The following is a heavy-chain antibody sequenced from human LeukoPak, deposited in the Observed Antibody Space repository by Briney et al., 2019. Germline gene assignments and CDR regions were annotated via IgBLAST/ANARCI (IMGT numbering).Heavy chain of an antibody. CDR3: ARHRGYDFYFDY. V-gene: IGHV3-11*01. D-gene: IGHD5-12*01. J-gene: IGHJ4*02. Sequence: GSLRLSCAASGFTFSDYYMSWIRLAPGTGLEWVSYISSSGSTIYYADSVQGRFTISRDNAKNSLYLHMNSLRAEDTAVYYCARHRGYDFYFDYWGQGTLVNVSS. CDR2: ISSSGSTI. CDR1: GFTFSDYY.